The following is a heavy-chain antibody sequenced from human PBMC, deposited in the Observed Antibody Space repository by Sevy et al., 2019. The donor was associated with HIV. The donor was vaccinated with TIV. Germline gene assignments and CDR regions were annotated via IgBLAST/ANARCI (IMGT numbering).Heavy chain of an antibody. J-gene: IGHJ4*02. CDR2: IIWNGGSK. V-gene: IGHV3-20*04. CDR3: AREKSCGGACYHFDY. Sequence: GGLRLSCVASGFTFDDYGTSWVRQVPGKGLEWVSSIIWNGGSKTYADSVKGRFIISRDNGKNSLYLQMNSLRAEDTALYFCAREKSCGGACYHFDYWGQGTLVTVSS. CDR1: GFTFDDYG. D-gene: IGHD2-21*02.